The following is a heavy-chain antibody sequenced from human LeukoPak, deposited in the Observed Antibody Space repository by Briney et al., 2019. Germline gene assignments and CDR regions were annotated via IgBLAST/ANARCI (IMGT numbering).Heavy chain of an antibody. CDR2: ISYDGNNK. D-gene: IGHD3-16*01. V-gene: IGHV3-30-3*01. J-gene: IGHJ4*02. CDR1: GFTFSTYA. CDR3: GGKFGGGGRGGGGGGYYFDY. Sequence: GGSLRLSCAASGFTFSTYAMHWVRQAPGKGLEWVAVISYDGNNKYYADSVKGRFTISRDNSKNTLYLQMTSLRSDDTAVYYCGGKFGGGGRGGGGGGYYFDYWGQGTLVTVSS.